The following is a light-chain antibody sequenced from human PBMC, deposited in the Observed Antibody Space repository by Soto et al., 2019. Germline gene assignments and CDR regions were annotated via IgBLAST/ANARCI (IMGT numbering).Light chain of an antibody. CDR3: CSYTDIALDVV. CDR1: SSDIGDYDY. Sequence: QSALTQPASVSGSPGQSITISCTGTSSDIGDYDYVSWYQHPPGTAPKLLIFDVTHRPSGVPDRFSGSKSGNTASLTISGVRAEDEAYYYCCSYTDIALDVVFGGGTKLTVL. CDR2: DVT. J-gene: IGLJ2*01. V-gene: IGLV2-14*01.